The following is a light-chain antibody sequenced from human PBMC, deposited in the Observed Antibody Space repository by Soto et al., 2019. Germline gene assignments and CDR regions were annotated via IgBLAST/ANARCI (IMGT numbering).Light chain of an antibody. CDR2: ETS. Sequence: ENVLTQFPATLSLSPGESATLSCRASEYVRVYLAWYHQKPGQAPRLLMYETSTRAPGIPRRFSGSGSGTDFTLSMSSLEPKDSGVYYGQQRNDWPALSFGGGTKVEIK. CDR1: EYVRVY. V-gene: IGKV3-11*01. CDR3: QQRNDWPALS. J-gene: IGKJ4*01.